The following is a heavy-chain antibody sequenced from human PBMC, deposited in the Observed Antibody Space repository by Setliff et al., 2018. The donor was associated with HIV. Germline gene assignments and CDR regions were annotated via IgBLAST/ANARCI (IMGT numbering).Heavy chain of an antibody. CDR2: ISNSGTST. Sequence: PGGSLRLSCAASRFTFSNNAMGWVRQAPGKGLEWVSSISNSGTSTLYADSVKGRSTISRDNAKNSLYLQMNSLRAEDTAVYYCARDPRDYGDYAYFDPWGQGTLVTAPQ. CDR1: RFTFSNNA. D-gene: IGHD4-17*01. V-gene: IGHV3-21*01. CDR3: ARDPRDYGDYAYFDP. J-gene: IGHJ5*02.